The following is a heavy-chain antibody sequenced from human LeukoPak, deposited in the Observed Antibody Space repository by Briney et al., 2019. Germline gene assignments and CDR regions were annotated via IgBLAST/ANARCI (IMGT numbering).Heavy chain of an antibody. J-gene: IGHJ3*02. CDR1: GFTFDDYA. V-gene: IGHV3-9*01. CDR3: AREPRGYAFDI. CDR2: ISWNSGSI. Sequence: GGSLRLSCAASGFTFDDYAMHWVRQAPGKGLEWVSGISWNSGSIGYADSVKGRFTISRDNAKNSLYLQMNSLRAEDTAVYYCAREPRGYAFDIWGQGTMVTVSS.